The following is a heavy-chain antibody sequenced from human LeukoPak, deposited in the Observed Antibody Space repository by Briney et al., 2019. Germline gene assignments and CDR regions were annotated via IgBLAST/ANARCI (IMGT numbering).Heavy chain of an antibody. V-gene: IGHV3-11*01. CDR1: GFTFSDYY. Sequence: GGSLRLSCAAPGFTFSDYYMSWIRKAPGKGLGWVSYISSSGSTIYYADSVKGRFTISRDNAKNSLYLQMNSLRAEDTAVYYCARDLMVRGVTFDYWGQGTLVTVSS. CDR3: ARDLMVRGVTFDY. D-gene: IGHD3-10*01. J-gene: IGHJ4*02. CDR2: ISSSGSTI.